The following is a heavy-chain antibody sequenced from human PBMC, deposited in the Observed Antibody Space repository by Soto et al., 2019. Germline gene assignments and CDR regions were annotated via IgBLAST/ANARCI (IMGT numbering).Heavy chain of an antibody. CDR3: AGGRRDTLSYHYGMDV. CDR2: ISSSGSTI. V-gene: IGHV3-11*01. CDR1: GFTFSDYY. Sequence: QVRLVESGGGLVKPGGSLRLSCAASGFTFSDYYMNWIRQAPGKGLEWGSYISSSGSTIYHADSVKGRFTISRENAKNSLYLQMNRLRAEDAAVYYCAGGRRDTLSYHYGMDVWGQGTTVTVSS. J-gene: IGHJ6*02. D-gene: IGHD5-18*01.